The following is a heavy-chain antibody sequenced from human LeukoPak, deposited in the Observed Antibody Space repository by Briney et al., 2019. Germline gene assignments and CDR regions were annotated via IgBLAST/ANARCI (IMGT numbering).Heavy chain of an antibody. CDR1: GFTVSSNY. CDR2: IYSGGST. CDR3: ARANSLGY. D-gene: IGHD2/OR15-2a*01. V-gene: IGHV3-53*01. J-gene: IGHJ4*02. Sequence: GGSLRLSCAASGFTVSSNYMSWVRQAPGKWLEWVSVIYSGGSTYYADSVKGRFTISRDNAKDSLYLQMNSLRAQDTAVYYCARANSLGYWGQGTLVTVSS.